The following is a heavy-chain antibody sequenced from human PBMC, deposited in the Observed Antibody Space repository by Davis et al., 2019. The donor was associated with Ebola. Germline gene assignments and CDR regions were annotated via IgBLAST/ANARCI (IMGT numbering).Heavy chain of an antibody. CDR1: GYSISSGYY. CDR2: IYHSGST. V-gene: IGHV4-38-2*02. Sequence: SETLSLTCTVSGYSISSGYYWGWIRQPPGKGLEWIGSIYHSGSTYYNPSLKSRVTISVDTSKNQFSLKLTSVTAADTAIYYCARRYSGRYSYHYGMDVWGKGTTVTVSS. D-gene: IGHD1-26*01. CDR3: ARRYSGRYSYHYGMDV. J-gene: IGHJ6*04.